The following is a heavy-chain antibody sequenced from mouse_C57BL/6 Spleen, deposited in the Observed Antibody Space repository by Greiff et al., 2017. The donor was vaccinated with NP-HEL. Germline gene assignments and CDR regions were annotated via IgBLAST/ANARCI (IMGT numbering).Heavy chain of an antibody. CDR2: IDPENGDT. V-gene: IGHV14-4*01. CDR1: GFNIKDDY. J-gene: IGHJ3*01. D-gene: IGHD1-1*02. Sequence: VQLKQSGAELVRPGASVKLSCTASGFNIKDDYMHWVKQRPEQGLEWIGWIDPENGDTEYASKFQGKATITADTSSNTAYLQLSSLTSEDTAVYYCTTGVTMAYWGQGTLVTVSA. CDR3: TTGVTMAY.